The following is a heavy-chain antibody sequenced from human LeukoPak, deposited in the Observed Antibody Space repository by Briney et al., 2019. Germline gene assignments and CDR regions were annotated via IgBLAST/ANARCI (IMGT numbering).Heavy chain of an antibody. Sequence: SETLSLTCTVSGGSISSYYWSWIRQPAGKGLEWIGRIYTSGSTNYNPSLKSRVTMSVDTSKNQFSLKLSSVTAADTAVYYCAREGRTWEMATKEWFDPWGQGTLVTVSS. CDR1: GGSISSYY. V-gene: IGHV4-4*07. J-gene: IGHJ5*02. D-gene: IGHD5-24*01. CDR2: IYTSGST. CDR3: AREGRTWEMATKEWFDP.